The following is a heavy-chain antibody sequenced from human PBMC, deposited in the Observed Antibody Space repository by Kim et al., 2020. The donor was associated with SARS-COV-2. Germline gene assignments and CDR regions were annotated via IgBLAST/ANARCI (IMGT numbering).Heavy chain of an antibody. Sequence: GGSLRLSCAASGFTFDDYAMHWVRQAPGKGLEWVSGISWNSGSIGYADSVKGRFTISRDNAKNSLYLQMNSLRAEDTALYYCAKSPHALLWFGELLSWFDPWGQGTLVTVSS. V-gene: IGHV3-9*01. J-gene: IGHJ5*02. CDR1: GFTFDDYA. D-gene: IGHD3-10*01. CDR3: AKSPHALLWFGELLSWFDP. CDR2: ISWNSGSI.